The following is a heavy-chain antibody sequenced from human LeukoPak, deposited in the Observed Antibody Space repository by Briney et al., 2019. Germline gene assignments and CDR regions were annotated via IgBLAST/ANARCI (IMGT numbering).Heavy chain of an antibody. J-gene: IGHJ3*02. Sequence: SVKVSCKASGGTFSSYAISWVRQAPGQGLEWMGGIIPIFGTANYAQKFQGRVTITADKSTSTAYMELSSLRSEDTAVYYCASDGSGSFAFDIWGQGTMVTVSS. CDR1: GGTFSSYA. CDR2: IIPIFGTA. CDR3: ASDGSGSFAFDI. V-gene: IGHV1-69*06. D-gene: IGHD3-10*01.